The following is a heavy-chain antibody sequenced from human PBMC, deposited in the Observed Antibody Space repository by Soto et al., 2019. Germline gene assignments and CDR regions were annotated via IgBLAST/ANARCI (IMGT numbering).Heavy chain of an antibody. V-gene: IGHV3-21*01. CDR2: SNGSGNYI. Sequence: EVQVVESGGDLVKPGGSLRLSCASSGFTFSTYTMNWVRQAPGKGLEWVSSSNGSGNYIYYADSVKARFTISRDNAKNPLYLHMDRLRAEDSAFYYCVREDGLVGANSAFDYWGLGALVTVSS. CDR1: GFTFSTYT. D-gene: IGHD1-26*01. CDR3: VREDGLVGANSAFDY. J-gene: IGHJ4*02.